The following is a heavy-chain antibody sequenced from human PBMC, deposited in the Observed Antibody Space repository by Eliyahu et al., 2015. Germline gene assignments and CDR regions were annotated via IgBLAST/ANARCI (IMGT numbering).Heavy chain of an antibody. CDR1: GFTFSSYG. D-gene: IGHD6-13*01. CDR2: ISYDGSNK. CDR3: AKDQTGYSSSWLYYYYGMDV. V-gene: IGHV3-30*18. J-gene: IGHJ6*04. Sequence: QVQLVESGGGVVQPGRSLRLSCAASGFTFSSYGXHWVRQAPGKGLEWVAVISYDGSNKYYADSVKGRFTISRDNSKNTLYLQMNSLRAEDTAVYYCAKDQTGYSSSWLYYYYGMDVWGKGTTVTVSS.